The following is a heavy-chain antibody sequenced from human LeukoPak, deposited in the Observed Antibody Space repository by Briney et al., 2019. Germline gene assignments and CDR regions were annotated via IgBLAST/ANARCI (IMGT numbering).Heavy chain of an antibody. CDR1: GGTFSSYA. CDR2: IIPIFGTA. J-gene: IGHJ4*02. Sequence: SVKVSCKASGGTFSSYAISWVRQAPGQGLEWMGGIIPIFGTANYAQKFQGRVTITADESTSTAYMELSSLRSEDTAVYYCATVRPEGSGWYWLDYWGQGTLVTVSS. D-gene: IGHD6-19*01. V-gene: IGHV1-69*13. CDR3: ATVRPEGSGWYWLDY.